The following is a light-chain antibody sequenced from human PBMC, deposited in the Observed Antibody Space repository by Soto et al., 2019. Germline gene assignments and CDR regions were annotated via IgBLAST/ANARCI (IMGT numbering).Light chain of an antibody. J-gene: IGKJ1*01. CDR2: DAS. Sequence: EIVLTQSPVTLSLSPGERATLSCRASQSVRTFLAWYQQKPGQAPRLLVYDASNRATGIPARFSGSGSGTEFTLTISSLQSEDFAVYYCQQYNNWPPWTFGQGTKVDIK. CDR1: QSVRTF. CDR3: QQYNNWPPWT. V-gene: IGKV3D-15*01.